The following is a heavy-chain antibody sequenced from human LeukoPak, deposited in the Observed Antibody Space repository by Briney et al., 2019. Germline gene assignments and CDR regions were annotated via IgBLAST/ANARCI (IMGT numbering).Heavy chain of an antibody. V-gene: IGHV1-18*01. CDR3: ARAGSSEWPPVSFDY. Sequence: ASVKVSCKASVGTFSSYAISWVRQAPRQGLEWMGWISAYNGHTNYAQKLQGRVTMNTDTSTRTAHIELRSLRSADSAVYYCARAGSSEWPPVSFDYWGQGSLVSVSS. CDR1: VGTFSSYA. D-gene: IGHD3-10*01. CDR2: ISAYNGHT. J-gene: IGHJ4*02.